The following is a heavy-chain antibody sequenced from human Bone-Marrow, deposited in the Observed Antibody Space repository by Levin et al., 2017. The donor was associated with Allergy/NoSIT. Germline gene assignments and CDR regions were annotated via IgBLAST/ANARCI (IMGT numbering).Heavy chain of an antibody. J-gene: IGHJ4*02. V-gene: IGHV4-4*07. D-gene: IGHD1-1*01. CDR2: FCSTTEI. CDR3: ATGAGAAFDN. CDR1: GGSISLWC. Sequence: SETLSLTCTVSGGSISLWCWSWIRQAAGTGLEWIGRFCSTTEIDYNPSFKSRISMSVDTSNNQFSLSLTSVTAADTAIYRWATGAGAAFDNWGQGTLVTVSS.